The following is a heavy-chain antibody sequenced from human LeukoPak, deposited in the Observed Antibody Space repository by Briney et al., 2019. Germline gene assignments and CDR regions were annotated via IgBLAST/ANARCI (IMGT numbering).Heavy chain of an antibody. CDR3: ARASLYCSSTSCYGGNWFDP. CDR1: GGSISSYY. D-gene: IGHD2-2*01. J-gene: IGHJ5*02. Sequence: PSETLSLTCTVSGGSISSYYWSWLRQPPGKGLEWIGYIYYSGSTNYNPSLKSRVTISVDTSKNQFSLKLSSVTAADTAVYYCARASLYCSSTSCYGGNWFDPWGQGTLVTVSS. CDR2: IYYSGST. V-gene: IGHV4-59*01.